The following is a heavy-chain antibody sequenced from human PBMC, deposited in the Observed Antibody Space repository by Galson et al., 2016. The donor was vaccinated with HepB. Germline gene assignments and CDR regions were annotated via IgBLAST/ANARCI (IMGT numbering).Heavy chain of an antibody. CDR3: ARSPVTMFRGVPKPYYFDY. D-gene: IGHD3-10*01. J-gene: IGHJ4*02. V-gene: IGHV4-4*02. Sequence: SETLSLTCAVSGASISSSNWWTWVRQPPGEGLEWIGEIYHNGNTYYNPSLKSRVTISVDKSKNQFSLNLGSVIAADTAVYYCARSPVTMFRGVPKPYYFDYWSRGTLVTVSS. CDR1: GASISSSNW. CDR2: IYHNGNT.